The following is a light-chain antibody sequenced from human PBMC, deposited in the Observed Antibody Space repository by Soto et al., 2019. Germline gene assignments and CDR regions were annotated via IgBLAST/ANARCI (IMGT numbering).Light chain of an antibody. V-gene: IGLV2-14*03. J-gene: IGLJ1*01. CDR1: SSDVGGYNY. CDR3: SSYTSSDTLV. CDR2: DVS. Sequence: QSALTQPASVSGSPGQSMTISCTGTSSDVGGYNYVSWYQHHPGKAPKLMIYDVSNRPSGVSNRFSGSKSGNTASLTISGLQAEDEADYYCSSYTSSDTLVFGAGTKLTVL.